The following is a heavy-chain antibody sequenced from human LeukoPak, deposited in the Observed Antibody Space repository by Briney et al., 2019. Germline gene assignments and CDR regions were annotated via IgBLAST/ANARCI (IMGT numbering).Heavy chain of an antibody. D-gene: IGHD2-15*01. J-gene: IGHJ3*02. V-gene: IGHV4-61*02. Sequence: PSQTLSLTCTVSGGSISSGSYYWSWIRQPAGKGLEWIGRIYTSGSTNYNPSLKSRVTISVDTSKNQFSLKLSSMTAADTAVYYCVRASVESGGAFDIWGQGTMVTVSS. CDR3: VRASVESGGAFDI. CDR1: GGSISSGSYY. CDR2: IYTSGST.